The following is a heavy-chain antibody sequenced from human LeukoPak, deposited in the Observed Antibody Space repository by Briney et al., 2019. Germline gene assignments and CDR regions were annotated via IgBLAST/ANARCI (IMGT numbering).Heavy chain of an antibody. CDR2: IYYSGST. D-gene: IGHD3-10*01. J-gene: IGHJ4*02. Sequence: SQTLSLTCTVSGGSISSGAYYWSWIRQHPGKGLEWIGYIYYSGSTYYNPSLKSRVTISVDTSKNQFSLKLSSVTAADTAVYYCAREFKGGSGSYEYWGQGTLVTVSS. CDR1: GGSISSGAYY. V-gene: IGHV4-31*03. CDR3: AREFKGGSGSYEY.